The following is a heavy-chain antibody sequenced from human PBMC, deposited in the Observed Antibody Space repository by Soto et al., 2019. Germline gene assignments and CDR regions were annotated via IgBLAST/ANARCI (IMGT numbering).Heavy chain of an antibody. Sequence: GGSLRLSCAASGFTFSSYSMNWVRQAPGKGLEWVSSISSSSSYIYYADSVKGRFTISRDNAKNSLYLQMNSLRAEDTAVYYCARFPTPGEYSGYDPLTGYYYYYMDVWGKGTTVTVSS. CDR2: ISSSSSYI. D-gene: IGHD5-12*01. V-gene: IGHV3-21*01. CDR1: GFTFSSYS. J-gene: IGHJ6*03. CDR3: ARFPTPGEYSGYDPLTGYYYYYMDV.